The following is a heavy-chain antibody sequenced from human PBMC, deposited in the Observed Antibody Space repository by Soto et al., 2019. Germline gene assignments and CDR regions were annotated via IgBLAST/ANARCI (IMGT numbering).Heavy chain of an antibody. V-gene: IGHV4-4*07. J-gene: IGHJ6*02. D-gene: IGHD3-10*01. CDR2: IYASGST. Sequence: PSETLSLTCTVSGGSISSYSWSWIRQSAGKGLEWIGRIYASGSTNYNPILKSRLTISVDTSKNQFSLNLNSVTAADTAVYYCAVLGDFQSSNHDMGLWGQGTTVTVSS. CDR1: GGSISSYS. CDR3: AVLGDFQSSNHDMGL.